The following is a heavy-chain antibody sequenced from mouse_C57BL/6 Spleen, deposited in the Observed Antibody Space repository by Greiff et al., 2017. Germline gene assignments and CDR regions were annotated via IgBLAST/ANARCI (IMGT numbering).Heavy chain of an antibody. CDR2: IYPRSGNT. D-gene: IGHD1-1*01. J-gene: IGHJ4*01. V-gene: IGHV1-81*01. CDR1: GYTFTSYG. Sequence: QVQLKQSGAELARPGASVKLSCKASGYTFTSYGISWVKQRTGQGLEWIGEIYPRSGNTYYNEKFKGKATLTADKSSSTAYMELRSLTSEDSAVYFCARYCYDSQAMDYWGQGTSVTVSS. CDR3: ARYCYDSQAMDY.